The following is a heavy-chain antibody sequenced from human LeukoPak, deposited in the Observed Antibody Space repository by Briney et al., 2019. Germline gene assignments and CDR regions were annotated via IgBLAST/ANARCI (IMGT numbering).Heavy chain of an antibody. CDR2: INSDGRST. Sequence: GGSLRLSCAAAGFTFNNYWMHWVRQAPGEGLVWISRINSDGRSTNYADSVKGRFNISRDDAKNTLYLQMNSLRAEDTAVYYCAAAVAAAPGAYWGQGTLVTVSS. D-gene: IGHD6-13*01. J-gene: IGHJ4*02. V-gene: IGHV3-74*01. CDR3: AAAVAAAPGAY. CDR1: GFTFNNYW.